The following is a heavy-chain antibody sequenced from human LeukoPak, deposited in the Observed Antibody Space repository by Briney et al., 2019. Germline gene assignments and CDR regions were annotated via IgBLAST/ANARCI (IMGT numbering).Heavy chain of an antibody. Sequence: ASVKVSCKASGYTFTGYYMHWVRQAPGQGLEWMGRINPNSGGTNYAQKFQGRVTMTRDTSISTAYMELSRLRSDDTAVYYCARVEGAVACDDYWGQKTLVTVSS. V-gene: IGHV1-2*06. J-gene: IGHJ4*02. CDR1: GYTFTGYY. CDR3: ARVEGAVACDDY. D-gene: IGHD6-19*01. CDR2: INPNSGGT.